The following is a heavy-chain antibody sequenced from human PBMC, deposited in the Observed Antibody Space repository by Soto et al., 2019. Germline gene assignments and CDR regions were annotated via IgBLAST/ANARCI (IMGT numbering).Heavy chain of an antibody. V-gene: IGHV3-15*01. D-gene: IGHD3-16*01. CDR1: GLTFTNAW. J-gene: IGHJ4*02. CDR2: IKSKPDGGTR. Sequence: EVQLVESGGGLVKPGESLRLSCAVSGLTFTNAWMTWVRQAPGKGLDWVGHIKSKPDGGTRDYGAPVKGRFIISRDDSKSTLYLDLNSLKTEDTAVYYCAKDLPFTSGGPLAYWGQGAQVIVSS. CDR3: AKDLPFTSGGPLAY.